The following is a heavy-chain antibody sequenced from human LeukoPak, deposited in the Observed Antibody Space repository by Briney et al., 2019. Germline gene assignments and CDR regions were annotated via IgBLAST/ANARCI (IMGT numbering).Heavy chain of an antibody. D-gene: IGHD6-19*01. CDR3: ARPGGSGQSRYFQH. J-gene: IGHJ1*01. CDR1: GGSISSYY. CDR2: IFYSGST. V-gene: IGHV4-59*08. Sequence: SETLSLTCTVSGGSISSYYWSWIRQPPGKGLEWIGYIFYSGSTNYNPSLKSRVTISVDTSKNQFSLKVTSLTAADTAVYYCARPGGSGQSRYFQHWGQGTLVTVSS.